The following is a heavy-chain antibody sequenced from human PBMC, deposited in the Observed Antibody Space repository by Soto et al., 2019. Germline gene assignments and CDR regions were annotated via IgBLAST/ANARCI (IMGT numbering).Heavy chain of an antibody. Sequence: PSETLSLTCTVSGGSISSGGYYWSWIRQHPGKGLEWIGYIYYSGSTYYNPSLKSRVTISVDTSKNQFSLKLSSVTAADTAVYYCAREGAPYCGGDCSPDYYYGMDVWGQGTTVTVSS. D-gene: IGHD2-21*02. J-gene: IGHJ6*02. CDR1: GGSISSGGYY. V-gene: IGHV4-31*03. CDR2: IYYSGST. CDR3: AREGAPYCGGDCSPDYYYGMDV.